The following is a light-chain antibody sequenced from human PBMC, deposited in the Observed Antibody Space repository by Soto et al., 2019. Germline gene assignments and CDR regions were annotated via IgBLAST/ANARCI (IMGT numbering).Light chain of an antibody. CDR1: QGISSY. V-gene: IGKV1-8*01. Sequence: AIRMTQSPSSLSASTGDRVTITCRASQGISSYLALYQQKPGKAPKLLIYAASTLQSGVPSRFSGSGSGTDFTLTISCLQSEDFATYYCQQYETFSGTFGPGTKVDI. CDR2: AAS. CDR3: QQYETFSGT. J-gene: IGKJ1*01.